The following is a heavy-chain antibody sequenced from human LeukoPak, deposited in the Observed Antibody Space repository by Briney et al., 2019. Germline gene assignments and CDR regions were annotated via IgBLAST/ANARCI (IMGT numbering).Heavy chain of an antibody. D-gene: IGHD4-17*01. V-gene: IGHV3-23*01. Sequence: GGSLRLSCAASGFTFSSYAMSWVRQAPGKGLEWVSAISGSGGSTYYADSVKGRFTISRDNSKNTLYLQMNSLRAEDTAVYYCARVEDDYGDYGGGYWGQGTLVTVSS. CDR1: GFTFSSYA. J-gene: IGHJ4*02. CDR3: ARVEDDYGDYGGGY. CDR2: ISGSGGST.